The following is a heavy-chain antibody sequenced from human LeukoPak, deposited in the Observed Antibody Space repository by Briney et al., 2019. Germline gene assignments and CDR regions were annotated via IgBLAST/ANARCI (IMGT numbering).Heavy chain of an antibody. D-gene: IGHD2-21*01. CDR3: ARDRGTVWNYFDY. V-gene: IGHV1-69*13. Sequence: ASVKVSCTASGGTSSSYAISWVRQAPGQGLEWMGGFIPIFGTANYAQKFQGRVTITADESTTTAYMELSSLRSEDTAVYYCARDRGTVWNYFDYWGQGTLVTVSS. CDR2: FIPIFGTA. J-gene: IGHJ4*02. CDR1: GGTSSSYA.